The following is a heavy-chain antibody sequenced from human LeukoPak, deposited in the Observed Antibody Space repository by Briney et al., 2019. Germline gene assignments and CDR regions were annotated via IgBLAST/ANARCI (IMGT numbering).Heavy chain of an antibody. J-gene: IGHJ4*02. Sequence: GGSLRLSCAASGFIFTSYFMSWVRQAPGKGLEWVASIKHDGSEKYYVDSVRGRFTISRDNTMNSLYLQMSSLRAEDTAVYYCATDRGWRTSGYYLYYFEYWGQGTLVTFSS. CDR2: IKHDGSEK. CDR1: GFIFTSYF. CDR3: ATDRGWRTSGYYLYYFEY. V-gene: IGHV3-7*01. D-gene: IGHD3-3*01.